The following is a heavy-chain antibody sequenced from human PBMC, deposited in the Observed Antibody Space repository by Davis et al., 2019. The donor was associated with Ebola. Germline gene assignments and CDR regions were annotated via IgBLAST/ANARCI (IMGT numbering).Heavy chain of an antibody. CDR1: GGTFSSYA. J-gene: IGHJ6*02. CDR3: ARVGYCTGGVCYQDLGV. D-gene: IGHD2-8*02. Sequence: SVKVSCKASGGTFSSYAISWVRQAPGQGLEWMGGIIPIFGTANYAQKFQGRVTMTRNTSISTAYMELSSLRSEDTAVYYCARVGYCTGGVCYQDLGVWGQGTTVTVSS. V-gene: IGHV1-69*05. CDR2: IIPIFGTA.